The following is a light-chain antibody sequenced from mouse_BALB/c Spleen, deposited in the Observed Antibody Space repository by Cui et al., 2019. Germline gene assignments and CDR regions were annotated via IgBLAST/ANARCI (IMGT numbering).Light chain of an antibody. J-gene: IGKJ1*01. Sequence: QIVLTQSPATMSASPGEEITLTCSASSSVSYLHWYQQKSGTSPKLLIYSTSSLASGVPSRFSGSGSGTFYSLTISSVEAEDAADYYCHQWSSYPWTFGGGTKLEIK. CDR2: STS. CDR1: SSVSY. CDR3: HQWSSYPWT. V-gene: IGKV4-80*01.